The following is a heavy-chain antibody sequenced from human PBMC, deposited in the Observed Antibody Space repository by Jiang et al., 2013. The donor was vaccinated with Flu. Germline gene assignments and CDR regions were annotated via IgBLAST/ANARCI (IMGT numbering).Heavy chain of an antibody. CDR3: ARGCTTGYYDS. CDR2: INTNTGKA. V-gene: IGHV7-4-1*02. J-gene: IGHJ4*02. Sequence: SVKISCRATGYTFTTCAMNWVRQVPGQGLESLGWINTNTGKATYAPGFTGRFVLSFDTSVSTAYLQISGLQAADTAIYYCARGCTTGYYDSWGQGTLVTVSS. CDR1: GYTFTTCA. D-gene: IGHD1-1*01.